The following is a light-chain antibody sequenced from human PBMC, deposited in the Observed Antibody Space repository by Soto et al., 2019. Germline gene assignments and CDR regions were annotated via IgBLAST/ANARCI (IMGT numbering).Light chain of an antibody. CDR3: GTWDSTLNAVL. Sequence: QSVLTQPPSVSAAPGQRVAISCSGSSSNIGSNFVSWYRHVPGTAPKLLIYDNDKRPSEIPDRFSGSKSGTSATLAITGLQTGDEVDYYCGTWDSTLNAVLVGGGTKLTVL. V-gene: IGLV1-51*01. J-gene: IGLJ6*01. CDR1: SSNIGSNF. CDR2: DND.